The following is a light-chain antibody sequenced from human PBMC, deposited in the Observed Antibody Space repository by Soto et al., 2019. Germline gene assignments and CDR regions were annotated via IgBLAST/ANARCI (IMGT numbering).Light chain of an antibody. J-gene: IGKJ1*01. CDR3: QQYHTSPLT. Sequence: SCRASQSVSSGHLAWYQQKPGQAPRCLIYGASIRATGIPDRFSGSGYGTDFNLTISRLETEDFALYYCQQYHTSPLTFGQGTKVDI. V-gene: IGKV3-20*01. CDR1: QSVSSGH. CDR2: GAS.